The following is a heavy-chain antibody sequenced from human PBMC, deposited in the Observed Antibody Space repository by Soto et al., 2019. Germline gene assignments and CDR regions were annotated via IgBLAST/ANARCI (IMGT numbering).Heavy chain of an antibody. CDR1: GFTFSTYD. J-gene: IGHJ4*02. Sequence: EVQLVESGGGLVQPGGSLRLSCVISGFTFSTYDVTWVRQAPGKGLEWVSSISRSTITDYADSVKGRFTISGDNAKNSVYLQMISLRAEDTAVYYCARGYASGSYYYWGQGTLVTVSS. CDR3: ARGYASGSYYY. D-gene: IGHD3-10*01. V-gene: IGHV3-48*01. CDR2: ISRSTIT.